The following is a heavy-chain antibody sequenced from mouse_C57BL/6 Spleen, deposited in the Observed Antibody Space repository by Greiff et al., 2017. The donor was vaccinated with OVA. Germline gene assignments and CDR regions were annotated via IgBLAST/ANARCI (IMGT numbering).Heavy chain of an antibody. V-gene: IGHV7-3*01. CDR2: IRNKANGYTT. Sequence: EVMLVESGGGLVQPGGSLSLSCAASGFTFTDYYMSWVRQPPGKALEWLGFIRNKANGYTTEYSASVKGRFTISRDNSQSILYLQMNALRAEDSATYYCARSLYYYGSSPDYWGQGTTLTVSS. CDR1: GFTFTDYY. J-gene: IGHJ2*01. D-gene: IGHD1-1*01. CDR3: ARSLYYYGSSPDY.